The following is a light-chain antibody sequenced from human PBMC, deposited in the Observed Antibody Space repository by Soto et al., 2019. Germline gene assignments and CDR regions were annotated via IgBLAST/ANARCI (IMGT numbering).Light chain of an antibody. CDR1: QSVTVNS. V-gene: IGKV3-20*01. Sequence: EILVTQSPSTLSLSPGEGVTLSCRASQSVTVNSLAWYQQKPGQAPRLXIYAASTRAAAVPDRFTGSGSGTEFALTISRLEPEDFGVDYCQQYGDSPLTSGPGTKVDNK. CDR3: QQYGDSPLT. J-gene: IGKJ3*01. CDR2: AAS.